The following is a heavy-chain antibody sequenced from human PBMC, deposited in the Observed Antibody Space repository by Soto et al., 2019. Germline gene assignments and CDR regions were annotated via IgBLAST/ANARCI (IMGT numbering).Heavy chain of an antibody. CDR2: INHSGST. D-gene: IGHD3-3*01. J-gene: IGHJ6*02. CDR1: GGSFSGYY. CDR3: ARGDLGVLPIVGYYNYGMDV. Sequence: NPSETLSLTCAVYGGSFSGYYWIWIRQPPGKGLDWIGEINHSGSTNYNPSLKSRVTMSIDTSKNQFSLKLSSVTAADTAVYYCARGDLGVLPIVGYYNYGMDVWGQGTTVTVSS. V-gene: IGHV4-34*01.